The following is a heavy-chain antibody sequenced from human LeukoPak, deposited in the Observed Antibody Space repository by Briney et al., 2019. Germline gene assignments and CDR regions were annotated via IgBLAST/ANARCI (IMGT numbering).Heavy chain of an antibody. J-gene: IGHJ4*02. CDR3: ASSKGSSGYYYLGY. Sequence: GGSLRLSCAVSGFTFSDYAMSWVRQAPGKGLEWVSGISGSGAYSYYADSVKGRFTISRDNAKNSLYLQMNSLRAEDTAVYYCASSKGSSGYYYLGYWGQGTLVTVSS. CDR1: GFTFSDYA. V-gene: IGHV3-23*01. CDR2: ISGSGAYS. D-gene: IGHD3-22*01.